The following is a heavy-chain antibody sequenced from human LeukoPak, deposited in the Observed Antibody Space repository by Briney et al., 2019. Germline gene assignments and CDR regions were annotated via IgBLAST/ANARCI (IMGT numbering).Heavy chain of an antibody. J-gene: IGHJ6*03. CDR1: GGSFSGYY. D-gene: IGHD3-9*01. V-gene: IGHV4-34*01. CDR2: INHSGST. Sequence: SETLSLTCAVYGGSFSGYYWSWIRQPPGKGLEWIGEINHSGSTNYNPSLKSRVTISVDTSKNQFSLELSSVTAADTAVYYCARRYFDWFIYYYMDVWGKGTTVTISS. CDR3: ARRYFDWFIYYYMDV.